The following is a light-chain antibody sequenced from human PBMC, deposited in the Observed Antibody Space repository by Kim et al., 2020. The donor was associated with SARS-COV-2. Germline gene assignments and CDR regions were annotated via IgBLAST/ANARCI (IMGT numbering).Light chain of an antibody. CDR2: GDK. Sequence: YDVHWFQQLPETAPKLLIYGDKNRPSGVPDRLSGSKAANSASLAIAGLQAEDEADYYCQSYDSVLSGYVFGSGTKVTVL. J-gene: IGLJ1*01. CDR3: QSYDSVLSGYV. CDR1: YD. V-gene: IGLV1-40*01.